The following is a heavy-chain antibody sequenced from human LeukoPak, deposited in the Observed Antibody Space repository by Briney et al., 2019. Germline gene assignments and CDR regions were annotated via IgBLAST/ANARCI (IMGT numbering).Heavy chain of an antibody. CDR3: ARDQAPVTTVTSYAFDI. CDR1: GFTFSSFW. CDR2: IKQDGSEK. V-gene: IGHV3-7*05. J-gene: IGHJ3*02. D-gene: IGHD4-17*01. Sequence: PGGSLRLSCAASGFTFSSFWMSWVRQAPGKGLEWVANIKQDGSEKYYLDSVKGRFTISRDNAKNSLYLQMNSLRAEDTAVYYCARDQAPVTTVTSYAFDIWGQGTMVTVSS.